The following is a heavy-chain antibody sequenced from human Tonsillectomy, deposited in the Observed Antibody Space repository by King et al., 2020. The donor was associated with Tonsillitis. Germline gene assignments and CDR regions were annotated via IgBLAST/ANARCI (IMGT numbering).Heavy chain of an antibody. CDR1: GYTFTRYG. D-gene: IGHD6-19*01. V-gene: IGHV1-18*01. Sequence: QLVQSGAEVKKPGASVKVSCKASGYTFTRYGISWVRQAPGQGLEWMGWVNAYNGKTNYTQKLQGRVTMTTDTSTGTAYMELRSLRSDDTAVYYCARDPGAVAGMGYYYYYYMDVWGKGTTVTVSS. CDR3: ARDPGAVAGMGYYYYYYMDV. CDR2: VNAYNGKT. J-gene: IGHJ6*03.